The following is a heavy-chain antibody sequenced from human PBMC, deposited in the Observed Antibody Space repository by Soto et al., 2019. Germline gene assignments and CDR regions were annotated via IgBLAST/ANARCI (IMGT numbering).Heavy chain of an antibody. CDR2: ITDSGGTT. CDR1: GFTFNTYA. CDR3: VSRMASFGY. J-gene: IGHJ4*02. Sequence: GGSLSLSCAASGFTFNTYAMSWVRQAPGKGLEWVSSITDSGGTTYYADSVKGRFTISRDNSKNTLYLQMNSLRAEDTAIYYCVSRMASFGYWGQGTLVTVSS. V-gene: IGHV3-23*01. D-gene: IGHD3-10*01.